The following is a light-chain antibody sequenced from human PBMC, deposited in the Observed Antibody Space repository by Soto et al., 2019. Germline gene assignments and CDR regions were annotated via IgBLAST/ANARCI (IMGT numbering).Light chain of an antibody. CDR2: EVN. Sequence: QSALTQPPSASGSPGQSVTISCTGTSSDVGGYNYVSWYQQHPGKAPKLMIFEVNKRPSGVSNRFSGSKSGNTASLTISGLQVEDEADYICGSFTTNRIWVFGGGTQLTVL. J-gene: IGLJ3*02. CDR3: GSFTTNRIWV. V-gene: IGLV2-14*01. CDR1: SSDVGGYNY.